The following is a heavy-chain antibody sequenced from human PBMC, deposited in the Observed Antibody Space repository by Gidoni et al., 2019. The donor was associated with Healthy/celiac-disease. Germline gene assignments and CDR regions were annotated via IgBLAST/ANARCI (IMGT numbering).Heavy chain of an antibody. Sequence: EVQLVQSGAEVKKPGESLKISCKGSGYSFTSYWIGWVRQMTGKGLEWMGIIYPGDSDTRYSPSVQGQVTISADKSISTAYLQWSSLKASDTAMYYCARRGDTAMANGDWYFDLWGRGTLVTVSS. D-gene: IGHD5-18*01. CDR3: ARRGDTAMANGDWYFDL. CDR2: IYPGDSDT. V-gene: IGHV5-51*01. J-gene: IGHJ2*01. CDR1: GYSFTSYW.